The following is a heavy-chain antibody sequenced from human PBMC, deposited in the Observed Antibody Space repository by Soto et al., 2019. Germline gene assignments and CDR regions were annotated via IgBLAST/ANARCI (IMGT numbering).Heavy chain of an antibody. V-gene: IGHV1-18*01. CDR1: GYTFTSYG. J-gene: IGHJ6*02. CDR3: ARYNGDYVPTNYYYYGMDV. Sequence: ASVKVCCKASGYTFTSYGISWVRQAPGQGLEWMGWISAYNGNTNYAQKLQGRVTMTTDTSTSTAYMELRSLRSDDTAVYYCARYNGDYVPTNYYYYGMDVWGQGTTVTVS. D-gene: IGHD4-17*01. CDR2: ISAYNGNT.